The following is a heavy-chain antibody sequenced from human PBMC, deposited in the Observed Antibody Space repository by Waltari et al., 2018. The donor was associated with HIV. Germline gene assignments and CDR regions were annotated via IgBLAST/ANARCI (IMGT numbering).Heavy chain of an antibody. CDR2: SLYPILPDLCTGQS. CDR1: GGSIASSDSF. V-gene: IGHV4-39*01. CDR3: VRHAAEFRPDFGWILAGVFEP. J-gene: IGHJ1*01. D-gene: IGHD6-19*01. Sequence: QVQLQESGPGFVKPSETLSLICNVSGGSIASSDSFWGWIRQPPEVILGWVVSSLYPILPDLCTGQSFAKSSLKSRVALSVDTSKNQVSLRLTSVTAADTGLYYCVRHAAEFRPDFGWILAGVFEPWGLGTQVIVS.